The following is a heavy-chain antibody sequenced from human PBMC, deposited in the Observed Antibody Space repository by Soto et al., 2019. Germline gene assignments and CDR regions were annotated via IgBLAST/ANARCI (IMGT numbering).Heavy chain of an antibody. CDR3: SGERTSDVRSFLTYHGLDV. V-gene: IGHV3-30-3*01. CDR2: IAHDGSYK. J-gene: IGHJ6*02. D-gene: IGHD3-10*02. CDR1: GFTFSNYA. Sequence: QVQLVESGGGVVQPGRSLRLSCAASGFTFSNYAIHWVRQAPGKGLEWVAVIAHDGSYKFYADSVKGRFTISRDNSDNTLHLQLSSLRVEDTAVYYCSGERTSDVRSFLTYHGLDVWGQGATVTVSS.